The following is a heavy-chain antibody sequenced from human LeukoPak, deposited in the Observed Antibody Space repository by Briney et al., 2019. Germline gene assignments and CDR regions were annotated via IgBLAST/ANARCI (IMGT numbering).Heavy chain of an antibody. CDR3: ARGVAHTGYYFDY. J-gene: IGHJ4*02. D-gene: IGHD5-12*01. V-gene: IGHV3-33*01. Sequence: GGSLRLSCAASGFTFINYGMHWVRQAPGKGLEWVAVIWDDGSNKYYADSVKGRFTISRDNSKNTLYLQVDSLRADDTAVYFCARGVAHTGYYFDYWGQGALVIVST. CDR1: GFTFINYG. CDR2: IWDDGSNK.